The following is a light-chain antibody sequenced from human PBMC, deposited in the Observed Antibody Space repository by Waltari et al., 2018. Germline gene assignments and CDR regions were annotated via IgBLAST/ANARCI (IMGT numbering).Light chain of an antibody. V-gene: IGLV5-45*03. J-gene: IGLJ3*02. Sequence: QAVLTQPSSLSTSPGASASLTCTLRSGVNVISYNIYWYQQKAGSPPQFLLRYKAVSDKQQGSGVPSHFSGSKDASANVGILLISGLRSEDEADYYCMIWHRGVWVSGGGTQMTVL. CDR1: SGVNVISYN. CDR3: MIWHRGVWV. CDR2: YKAVSDK.